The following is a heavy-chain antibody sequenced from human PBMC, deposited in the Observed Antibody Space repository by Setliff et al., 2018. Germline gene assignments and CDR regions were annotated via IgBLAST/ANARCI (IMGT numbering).Heavy chain of an antibody. J-gene: IGHJ2*01. CDR1: GYTFTSYA. CDR2: SYSGNGNT. V-gene: IGHV1-3*02. Sequence: ASVKVSCKASGYTFTSYAMHWVRQAPGQRLEWMGWSYSGNGNTGYAQKFQGRVTMTRDTSTSTAYMELSSQRSEDIDVYYCARLMSEGTVVSPRDYWYFDLWGRGTLVTVSS. CDR3: ARLMSEGTVVSPRDYWYFDL. D-gene: IGHD2-15*01.